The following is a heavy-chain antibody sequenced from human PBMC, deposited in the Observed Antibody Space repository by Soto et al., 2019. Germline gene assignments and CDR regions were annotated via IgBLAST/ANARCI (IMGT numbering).Heavy chain of an antibody. CDR2: IYYRGST. Sequence: SETLSLTCTVSGGSISSSSYYWGWIRQPPGKGLDWIGSIYYRGSTYYNPSLKSRVTISVDMSKNQFSLKLSSVTAADTSVYYCARQRGRVMDVWGQGTTVTVSS. CDR1: GGSISSSSYY. CDR3: ARQRGRVMDV. V-gene: IGHV4-39*01. J-gene: IGHJ6*02. D-gene: IGHD3-10*01.